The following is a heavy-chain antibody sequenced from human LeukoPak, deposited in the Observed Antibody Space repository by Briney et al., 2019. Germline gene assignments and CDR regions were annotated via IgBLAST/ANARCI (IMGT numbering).Heavy chain of an antibody. J-gene: IGHJ4*02. Sequence: SETLSLTCTVSGGSISSYYWSWIRQPPGKGLEWIGYIYYSGSTNYNPSLKSRVTISVDTSKNQFSLKLSSVTAADTAVYYCARIEDCGGNSVNYWGQGTLVTVSS. V-gene: IGHV4-59*01. CDR2: IYYSGST. D-gene: IGHD4-23*01. CDR3: ARIEDCGGNSVNY. CDR1: GGSISSYY.